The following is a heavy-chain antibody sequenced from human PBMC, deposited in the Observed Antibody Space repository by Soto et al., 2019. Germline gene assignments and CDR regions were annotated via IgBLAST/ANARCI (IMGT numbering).Heavy chain of an antibody. Sequence: PPETLSLTCAVPGGSISSGGYSWSWIRQPPGEGLECIGYISHSGSTYYNPSLKSRVTISVDRSKNQFSLKLSSVTAADTAVYYCARWLYGAYFNWFDPWGQGTLVTVSS. J-gene: IGHJ5*02. D-gene: IGHD4-17*01. CDR3: ARWLYGAYFNWFDP. CDR1: GGSISSGGYS. CDR2: ISHSGST. V-gene: IGHV4-30-2*01.